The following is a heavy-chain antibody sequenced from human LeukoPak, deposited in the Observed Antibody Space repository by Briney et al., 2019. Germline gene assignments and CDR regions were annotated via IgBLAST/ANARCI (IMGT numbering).Heavy chain of an antibody. J-gene: IGHJ6*03. V-gene: IGHV3-23*01. CDR2: ISGSGGST. D-gene: IGHD5-18*01. CDR3: AKASRFGYSYGPREYFYYMGV. CDR1: GFTFTSFG. Sequence: SGGSLRLSCAASGFTFTSFGMSWVRQAPGKGLEWVSTISGSGGSTYYADSVKGRFTISRDNSKNTLYLQMNTLRAEDTAVYYCAKASRFGYSYGPREYFYYMGVWGKGATVTISS.